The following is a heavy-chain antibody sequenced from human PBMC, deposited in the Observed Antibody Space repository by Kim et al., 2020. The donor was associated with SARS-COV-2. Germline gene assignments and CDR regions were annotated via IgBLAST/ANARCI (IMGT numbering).Heavy chain of an antibody. Sequence: SETLSLTCAVYGWSFSGNYWSWIRQPPGKGLEWIGEINHSGSTNYNPSLKSRVTISVDTSKNQFSLKLSSVTAADTAVYYCARGRRWLQSSDAFDIWGQGTMVTVSS. CDR3: ARGRRWLQSSDAFDI. CDR2: INHSGST. V-gene: IGHV4-34*01. CDR1: GWSFSGNY. D-gene: IGHD5-12*01. J-gene: IGHJ3*02.